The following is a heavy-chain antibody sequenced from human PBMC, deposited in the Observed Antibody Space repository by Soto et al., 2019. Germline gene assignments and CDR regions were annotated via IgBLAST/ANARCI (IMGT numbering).Heavy chain of an antibody. V-gene: IGHV4-30-4*01. Sequence: SETLSLTCTVSGGSVSNGDYYWRWIRQPPGKGLEWIGYIFYSGSAHYNPSLKSRVTISIDTSKSQFSLKLSSVTAADTAVYYCARQYGGSYADYWGQGTLVTVSS. CDR2: IFYSGSA. D-gene: IGHD1-26*01. CDR1: GGSVSNGDYY. CDR3: ARQYGGSYADY. J-gene: IGHJ4*02.